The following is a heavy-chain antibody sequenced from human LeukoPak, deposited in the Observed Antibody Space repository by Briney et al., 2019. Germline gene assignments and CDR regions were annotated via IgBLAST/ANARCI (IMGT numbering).Heavy chain of an antibody. D-gene: IGHD6-25*01. CDR2: IYSGGSA. Sequence: GGSLRLSCAASGFTVSSNYMSWVRQAPGKGLEWVSLIYSGGSAYYADSMKGRFTISRDNSKNTLYLQMNSLRAEDTAVYYCARDPGGYYWGQGTLVTVSS. V-gene: IGHV3-66*01. J-gene: IGHJ4*02. CDR3: ARDPGGYY. CDR1: GFTVSSNY.